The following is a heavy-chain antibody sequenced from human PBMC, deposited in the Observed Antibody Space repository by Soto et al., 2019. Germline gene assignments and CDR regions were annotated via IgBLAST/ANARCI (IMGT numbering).Heavy chain of an antibody. CDR1: GGSISSYY. CDR3: ARLVDPGAFDI. D-gene: IGHD2-21*01. V-gene: IGHV4-59*08. CDR2: IYYSGST. J-gene: IGHJ3*02. Sequence: SETLSLTCTVSGGSISSYYWSWIRQPPGKGLEWIGYIYYSGSTNYNPSLKSRVTISVDTSKNQFSLKLSSVTAADTAVYYCARLVDPGAFDIWGQGTMVTVSS.